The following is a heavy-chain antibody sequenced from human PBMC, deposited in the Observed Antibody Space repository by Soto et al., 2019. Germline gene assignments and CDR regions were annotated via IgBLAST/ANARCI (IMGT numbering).Heavy chain of an antibody. J-gene: IGHJ4*02. CDR1: GYTFTSYA. CDR2: INAGNGNT. Sequence: ASVKVSCKASGYTFTSYAMHWVRQAPGQRLEWMGWINAGNGNTKYSQKFQGRVTITRDTSASTAYMELSSLRSEDTAVYYCARVSRRIPTSFDDWGQGILVSVSS. D-gene: IGHD2-2*02. V-gene: IGHV1-3*01. CDR3: ARVSRRIPTSFDD.